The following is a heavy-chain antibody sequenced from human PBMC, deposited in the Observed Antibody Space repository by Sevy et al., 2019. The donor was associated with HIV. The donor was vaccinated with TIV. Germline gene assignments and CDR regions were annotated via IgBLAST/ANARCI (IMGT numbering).Heavy chain of an antibody. CDR1: GFTFSDYY. V-gene: IGHV3-11*01. D-gene: IGHD2-2*01. J-gene: IGHJ6*03. CDR2: ISSSGSTI. Sequence: GGSLRLSCAASGFTFSDYYMSWIRQAPGKGLEWVSYISSSGSTIYYADSVKGRFTISRDNAKNSLYLQMNSLRAEDTAVYYCARVRGYCSSTSCSPGYYYYYYYMDVWGKRTTVTVSS. CDR3: ARVRGYCSSTSCSPGYYYYYYYMDV.